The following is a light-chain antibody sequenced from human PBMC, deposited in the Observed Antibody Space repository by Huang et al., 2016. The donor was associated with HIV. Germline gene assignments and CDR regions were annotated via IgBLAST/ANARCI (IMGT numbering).Light chain of an antibody. CDR3: QQTYTFPA. CDR2: GAS. J-gene: IGKJ1*01. CDR1: QTITTY. Sequence: DIQLTQSPSSLSASVGDRVTITCRASQTITTYLNWYQQKPGKAPHLLIYGASNLQSGGPARCSGSGSGTDFTLIISGLQPEDFATYYCQQTYTFPAFGRGTKVEIK. V-gene: IGKV1-39*01.